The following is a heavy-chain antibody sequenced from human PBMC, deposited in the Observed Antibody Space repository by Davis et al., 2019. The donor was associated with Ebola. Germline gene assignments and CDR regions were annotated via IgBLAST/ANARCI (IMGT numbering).Heavy chain of an antibody. CDR3: ARPWYSGTYYDAYDI. J-gene: IGHJ3*02. V-gene: IGHV4-59*08. Sequence: MPSETLSLTCTISGGSISNHYWTWIRQPPGKGLEWIGNVYYSGYRQNNPSLKSRVTISVDTSEYRFSLRLRSVTAADTAVYYCARPWYSGTYYDAYDIWGQGTMVAVSS. CDR1: GGSISNHY. D-gene: IGHD1-26*01. CDR2: VYYSGYR.